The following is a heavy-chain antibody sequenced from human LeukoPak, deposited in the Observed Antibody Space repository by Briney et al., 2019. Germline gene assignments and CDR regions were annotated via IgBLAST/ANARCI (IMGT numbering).Heavy chain of an antibody. CDR1: GFTFSSYA. CDR3: ATPDTLGRFGELFYFDY. J-gene: IGHJ4*02. D-gene: IGHD3-10*01. V-gene: IGHV3-23*01. Sequence: GESLRLSCAASGFTFSSYAMSWVRQAPGKGLEWVSAISGSGSSTYYADSVKGRFTISRDNSKNTLYLQMNSLRAEDTAVYYCATPDTLGRFGELFYFDYWGQGTLVTVSS. CDR2: ISGSGSST.